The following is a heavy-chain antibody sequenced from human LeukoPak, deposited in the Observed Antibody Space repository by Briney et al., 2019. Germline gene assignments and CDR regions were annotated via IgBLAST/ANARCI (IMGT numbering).Heavy chain of an antibody. D-gene: IGHD2-8*01. J-gene: IGHJ6*02. Sequence: GGSLRLSCAASGFTFSSYSMNWVRQAPGKGLEWVSSISSSSSYIYYADSVKGRFTISRDNAKNSLYLQMNSLRAEDTAVYYCARDCTNGVCPTQVGMDVWGQGTTVTVSS. CDR2: ISSSSSYI. CDR1: GFTFSSYS. V-gene: IGHV3-21*01. CDR3: ARDCTNGVCPTQVGMDV.